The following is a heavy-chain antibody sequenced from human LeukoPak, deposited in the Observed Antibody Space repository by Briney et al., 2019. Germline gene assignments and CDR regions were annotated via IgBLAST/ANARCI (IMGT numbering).Heavy chain of an antibody. CDR2: ISYDGGYQ. Sequence: PGGSLRLSCAASGFNFGTYAMDWVRQAPGKGLEWVGDISYDGGYQSYADSVRGRFTISRDNSKNTLYLQMNSLRDEDAAVYYCATESSLSNWGRGTLVTVSS. CDR1: GFNFGTYA. J-gene: IGHJ4*02. V-gene: IGHV3-30*04. CDR3: ATESSLSN.